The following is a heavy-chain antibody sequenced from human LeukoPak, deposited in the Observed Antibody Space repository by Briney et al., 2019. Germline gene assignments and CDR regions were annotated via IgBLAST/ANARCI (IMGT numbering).Heavy chain of an antibody. CDR2: IIPILGIA. J-gene: IGHJ6*02. D-gene: IGHD3-10*01. V-gene: IGHV1-69*04. Sequence: GASVKVSCKASGGTISSYAISWVRQAPGQGLEWMGRIIPILGIANYAQKFQGRVTITADKSTSTAYMELSSLRSEDTAVYYCARALYYYGSGSYLYGMDVWGQGTTVTVSS. CDR3: ARALYYYGSGSYLYGMDV. CDR1: GGTISSYA.